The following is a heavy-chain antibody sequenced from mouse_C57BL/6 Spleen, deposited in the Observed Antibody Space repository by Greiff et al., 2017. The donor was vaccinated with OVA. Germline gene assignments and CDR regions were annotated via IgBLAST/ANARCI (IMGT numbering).Heavy chain of an antibody. CDR3: ARHYYGSAPYAMDY. V-gene: IGHV1-26*01. CDR2: INPNNGGT. D-gene: IGHD1-1*01. CDR1: GYTFTDYY. Sequence: EVQLQQSGPELVKPGASVKISCKASGYTFTDYYMNWVKQSHGKSLEWIGDINPNNGGTSYNQKFKGKATLTVDKSSSTAYMELRSLTSEDSAVYYCARHYYGSAPYAMDYWGQGTSVTVSS. J-gene: IGHJ4*01.